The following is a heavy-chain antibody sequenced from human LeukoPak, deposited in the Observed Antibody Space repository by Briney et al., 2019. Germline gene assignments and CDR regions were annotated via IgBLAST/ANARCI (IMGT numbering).Heavy chain of an antibody. CDR1: GASVSSSGYY. CDR3: GRETIAATGTSVFFDY. D-gene: IGHD6-13*01. V-gene: IGHV4-61*08. CDR2: IYHSGST. Sequence: SETLSLTCTVSGASVSSSGYYWSWIRQPPGKGLEWIGYIYHSGSTNYNPSLKSRVTISVDTSKNQFSLKLTSMTAADTAVYYCGRETIAATGTSVFFDYWGQGILVTVSS. J-gene: IGHJ4*02.